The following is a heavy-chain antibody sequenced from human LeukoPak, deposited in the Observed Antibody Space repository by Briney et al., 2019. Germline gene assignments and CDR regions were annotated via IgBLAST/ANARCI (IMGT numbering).Heavy chain of an antibody. CDR1: GFTFSRYG. CDR2: ISYDASNK. D-gene: IGHD4-17*01. J-gene: IGHJ4*02. Sequence: GGSLRLSCAASGFTFSRYGMHWVRQTPGKGLEWVAVISYDASNKYYADSVKGRFTISRDNSKNTLYLQMNSLKTEDTAVYYCTTDARAVTNVEHFDYWGQGTLVTVSS. CDR3: TTDARAVTNVEHFDY. V-gene: IGHV3-30*03.